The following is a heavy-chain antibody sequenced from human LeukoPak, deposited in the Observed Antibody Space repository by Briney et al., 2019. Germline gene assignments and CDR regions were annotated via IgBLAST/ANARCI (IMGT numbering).Heavy chain of an antibody. CDR2: ISVSGSST. V-gene: IGHV3-23*01. CDR3: AKARDEGILGTTFDY. Sequence: GGSLRLSCAASGFTFSNYAMSWVRQAPGKGLEWVSVISVSGSSTYYADSVKGRFTISRGNSKSTLYLQMNSLRAEDTAVYYCAKARDEGILGTTFDYSGQGTLVTVSS. CDR1: GFTFSNYA. D-gene: IGHD1-14*01. J-gene: IGHJ4*02.